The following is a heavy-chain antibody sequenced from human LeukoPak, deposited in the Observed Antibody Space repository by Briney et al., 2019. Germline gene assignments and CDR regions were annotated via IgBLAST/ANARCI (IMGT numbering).Heavy chain of an antibody. CDR1: GYYISSSYY. CDR2: IYHRGTT. V-gene: IGHV4-38-2*01. D-gene: IGHD1-14*01. J-gene: IGHJ4*02. Sequence: SETLSLTCAVSGYYISSSYYWVWIRQPPGKGLEWIATIYHRGTTWHNPSLKSRVTISLDTSKNQFSLQVSSVTAADTAVYYCARTGTGYYFDYWGQGTPVTVSS. CDR3: ARTGTGYYFDY.